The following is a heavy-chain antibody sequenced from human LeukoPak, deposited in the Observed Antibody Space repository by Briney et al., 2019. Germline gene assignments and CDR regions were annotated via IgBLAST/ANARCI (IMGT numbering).Heavy chain of an antibody. CDR3: AREMITGTTGY. D-gene: IGHD1-7*01. J-gene: IGHJ4*02. V-gene: IGHV4-34*01. CDR2: INHSGST. CDR1: GGSFSGYY. Sequence: PSETLSLTRAVYGGSFSGYYWSWIRQPPGKGLEWIGEINHSGSTNYNPSLKSRVTISVDTSKNQFSLKLSSVTAADTAVYYCAREMITGTTGYWGQGTLVTVSS.